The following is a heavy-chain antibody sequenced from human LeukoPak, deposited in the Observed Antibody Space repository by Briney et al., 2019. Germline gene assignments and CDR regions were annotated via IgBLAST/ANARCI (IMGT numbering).Heavy chain of an antibody. J-gene: IGHJ3*02. CDR3: ARGRPRGAFDI. CDR2: IKQDGSEK. D-gene: IGHD6-6*01. CDR1: GFTFSSYW. Sequence: PGGSLRLSCAASGFTFSSYWMSWVRQAPGKGLEWVANIKQDGSEKYYVDSVKGRFTISRDNAKNSLYLQMSSLRAEDTAVYYCARGRPRGAFDIWGKGTMVTVSS. V-gene: IGHV3-7*01.